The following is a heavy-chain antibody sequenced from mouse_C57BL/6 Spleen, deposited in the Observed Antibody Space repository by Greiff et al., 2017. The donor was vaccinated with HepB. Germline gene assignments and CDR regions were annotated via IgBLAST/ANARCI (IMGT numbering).Heavy chain of an antibody. CDR3: ARRGLYYGSSPYYYAMDY. D-gene: IGHD1-1*01. CDR2: IDPEDGET. V-gene: IGHV14-2*01. Sequence: EVKLMESGAELVKPGASVKLSCTASGFNIKDYYMHWVKQRTEQGLEWIGRIDPEDGETKYAPKFQGKATITADTSSNTAYLQLSSLTSEGTAVYYCARRGLYYGSSPYYYAMDYWGQGTSVTVSS. J-gene: IGHJ4*01. CDR1: GFNIKDYY.